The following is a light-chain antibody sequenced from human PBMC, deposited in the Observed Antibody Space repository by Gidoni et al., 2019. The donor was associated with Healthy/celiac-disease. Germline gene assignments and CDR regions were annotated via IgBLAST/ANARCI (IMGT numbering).Light chain of an antibody. J-gene: IGLJ2*01. CDR1: KLGDKY. Sequence: SHELTQPPSVSVSPGQTASITCSGDKLGDKYACWYQQKAGQSPVLVIYQDNKRPSGIPERFSGSNSGNTATLTISGAQAMDDADYYCQAWDSSTAVFGGGTKLTVL. CDR2: QDN. V-gene: IGLV3-1*01. CDR3: QAWDSSTAV.